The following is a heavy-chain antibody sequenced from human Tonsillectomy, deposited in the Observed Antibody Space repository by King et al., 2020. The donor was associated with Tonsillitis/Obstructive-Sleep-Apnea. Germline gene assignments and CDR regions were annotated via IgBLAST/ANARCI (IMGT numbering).Heavy chain of an antibody. CDR3: ARLRGSYSSGYVFDS. CDR2: IDPSDSYT. D-gene: IGHD6-19*01. J-gene: IGHJ4*02. V-gene: IGHV5-10-1*01. CDR1: GYSFTIYW. Sequence: QLVQSGAEVKKPGESLRISCKGSGYSFTIYWITWVRQMPGKGLEWMGRIDPSDSYTNYSPSFQGHVTISTDKSISTAYLQWSSLKASDTAMYYCARLRGSYSSGYVFDSWGQGTLVTVSS.